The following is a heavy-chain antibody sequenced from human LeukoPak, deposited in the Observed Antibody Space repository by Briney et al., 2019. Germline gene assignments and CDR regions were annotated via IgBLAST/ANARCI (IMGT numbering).Heavy chain of an antibody. J-gene: IGHJ4*02. V-gene: IGHV3-21*01. Sequence: GGSLRLSCAASGFTFSPYSMNWVRQAPGKGLEWVSSISGSSLYIYYTDSVKGRFTISRDNAKNSLYLQMNSLRAEDTAVYYCARDPPYYDNSGYYYDYWGQGTLVTVSS. D-gene: IGHD3-22*01. CDR1: GFTFSPYS. CDR3: ARDPPYYDNSGYYYDY. CDR2: ISGSSLYI.